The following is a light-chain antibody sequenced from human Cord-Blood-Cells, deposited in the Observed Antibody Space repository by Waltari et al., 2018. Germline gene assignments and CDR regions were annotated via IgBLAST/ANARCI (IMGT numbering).Light chain of an antibody. CDR2: AAS. CDR1: QSISSY. J-gene: IGKJ2*01. Sequence: DIQMTQSPSSLSAPVGDRVTITFRASQSISSYLNWYQQKPGKAPKLLIYAASSLQSGVPSRFSGSGSGTDFTLTISSLQPEDFATYYCQQSYSTPQTFGQGTKLEIK. CDR3: QQSYSTPQT. V-gene: IGKV1-39*01.